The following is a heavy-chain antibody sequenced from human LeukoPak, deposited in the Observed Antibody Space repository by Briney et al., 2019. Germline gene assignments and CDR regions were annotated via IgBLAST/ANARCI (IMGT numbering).Heavy chain of an antibody. CDR2: ISAYNGNT. Sequence: ASVKVSCKASGYTFTSYGISWVRQAPGQGLEWMGWISAYNGNTNYAQKLQGRVTMTTDTSTTTAYMELRSLRSEDTAVYYCARDRDYYGSGSYPDYWGQGTLVTVSS. D-gene: IGHD3-10*01. J-gene: IGHJ4*02. V-gene: IGHV1-18*01. CDR1: GYTFTSYG. CDR3: ARDRDYYGSGSYPDY.